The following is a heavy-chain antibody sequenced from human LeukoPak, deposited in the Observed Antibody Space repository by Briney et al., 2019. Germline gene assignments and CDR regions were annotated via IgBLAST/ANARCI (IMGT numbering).Heavy chain of an antibody. V-gene: IGHV3-7*05. D-gene: IGHD6-19*01. CDR1: GFTFSSYS. Sequence: PGGSLRLSCAASGFTFSSYSMNWVRQAPGKGLEGVANIKEDGSEKYYVDSVKGRFTISRDNAKNSLYLQMNSLRAEDTAVYYCATQFWWAAVGDTVLDDWGQGTLVTVSS. CDR3: ATQFWWAAVGDTVLDD. J-gene: IGHJ4*02. CDR2: IKEDGSEK.